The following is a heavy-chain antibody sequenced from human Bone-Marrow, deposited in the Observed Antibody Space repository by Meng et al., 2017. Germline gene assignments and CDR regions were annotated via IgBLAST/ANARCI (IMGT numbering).Heavy chain of an antibody. V-gene: IGHV4-39*07. CDR3: ARDPTQYCSGGSCYSGSWTFDY. CDR2: IYYSGST. J-gene: IGHJ4*02. D-gene: IGHD2-15*01. CDR1: GGSISSSSYY. Sequence: SETLSLTCTVSGGSISSSSYYWGWIRQPPGKGLEWIGSIYYSGSTYYNPSLKSRVTISVDTSKNQFSLKLSSVTAADTAVYYCARDPTQYCSGGSCYSGSWTFDYWGQGTLVTVSS.